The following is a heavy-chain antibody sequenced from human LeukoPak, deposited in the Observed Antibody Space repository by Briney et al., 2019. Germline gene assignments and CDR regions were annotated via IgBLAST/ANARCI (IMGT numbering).Heavy chain of an antibody. CDR1: GYIFTGYY. CDR2: INPNSGGT. V-gene: IGHV1-2*02. Sequence: ASVKVSCKTSGYIFTGYYMHWVRQAPGQGLEWMGWINPNSGGTNYAQKFQGRVTMTRDTSISTAYMELSRLRSDDTAVYYCARGLRITIFGVVIPFDYWGQGTLVTVSS. D-gene: IGHD3-3*01. J-gene: IGHJ4*02. CDR3: ARGLRITIFGVVIPFDY.